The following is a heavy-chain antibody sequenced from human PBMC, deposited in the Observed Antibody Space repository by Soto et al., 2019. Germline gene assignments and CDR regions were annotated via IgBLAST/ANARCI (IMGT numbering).Heavy chain of an antibody. J-gene: IGHJ4*02. D-gene: IGHD3-10*01. V-gene: IGHV3-23*01. CDR2: ITDTGGDA. CDR1: GLTFGSRA. Sequence: GGSLRLSCVASGLTFGSRAMSWVRQAPGEGLQWVSTITDTGGDAKYADSVRGRFVISRDNSKKTLYLQMTSLTAEDSAMYFRARGSTDSYPGSRIFDFWGRGTLVTVSS. CDR3: ARGSTDSYPGSRIFDF.